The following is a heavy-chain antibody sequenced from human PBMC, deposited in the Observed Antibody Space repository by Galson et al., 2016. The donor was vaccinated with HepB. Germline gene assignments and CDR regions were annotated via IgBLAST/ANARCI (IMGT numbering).Heavy chain of an antibody. CDR2: ISSSGDRT. V-gene: IGHV3-23*01. D-gene: IGHD2-8*01. CDR3: AKVGFCNGVACPLEY. CDR1: RLTFSGFA. J-gene: IGHJ4*02. Sequence: SLRLSCADSRLTFSGFAMTWVRQAPGKGLEWVSVISSSGDRTYYADSVKGRFTISRDNSKRTLSLQMNSLRVEDTAVYYCAKVGFCNGVACPLEYWGQGTLVAVSS.